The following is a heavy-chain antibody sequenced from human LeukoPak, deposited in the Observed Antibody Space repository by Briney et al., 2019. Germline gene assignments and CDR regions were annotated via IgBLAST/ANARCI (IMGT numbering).Heavy chain of an antibody. V-gene: IGHV3-9*01. J-gene: IGHJ4*02. CDR2: ISWNSGST. CDR1: GFTFDDYA. Sequence: GGSLRLSCAASGFTFDDYAMHWVRQAPGKGLEWVSGISWNSGSTGYADSVKGRFTISRDNAKNSLYLQMNSLRAEDTALYYCAKDRVYYYDSSGSGFDYWGQGTLVTVSS. CDR3: AKDRVYYYDSSGSGFDY. D-gene: IGHD3-22*01.